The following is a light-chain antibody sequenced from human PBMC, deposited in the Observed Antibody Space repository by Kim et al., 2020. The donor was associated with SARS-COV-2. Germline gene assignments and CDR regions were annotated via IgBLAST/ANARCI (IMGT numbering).Light chain of an antibody. Sequence: PGGKATLSSGARQNIRGSYLTWYPQKSGQAPTLLIHGASSRATVIPGRFSGSGSGTDFTLTISRMKPEDFAVYFCQQHGSTPPLTFGGGTKVEIK. J-gene: IGKJ4*01. CDR3: QQHGSTPPLT. CDR1: QNIRGSY. CDR2: GAS. V-gene: IGKV3-20*01.